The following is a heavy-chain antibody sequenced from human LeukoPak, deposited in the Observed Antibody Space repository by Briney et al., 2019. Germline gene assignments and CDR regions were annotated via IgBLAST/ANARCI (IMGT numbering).Heavy chain of an antibody. D-gene: IGHD4-17*01. V-gene: IGHV1-69*13. CDR3: ARDLRGAFDI. Sequence: GASVKVSCKASGGTFSIYAISWVRQAPGQGLEWMGGIIPIFGTANYAQKFQGRVTITADESTSTAYMELSSLRSEDTAVYYCARDLRGAFDIWGQGTMVTVSS. CDR1: GGTFSIYA. J-gene: IGHJ3*02. CDR2: IIPIFGTA.